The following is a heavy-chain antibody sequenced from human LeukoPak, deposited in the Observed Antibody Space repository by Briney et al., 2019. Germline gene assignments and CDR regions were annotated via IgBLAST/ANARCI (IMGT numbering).Heavy chain of an antibody. CDR2: INPSGGST. CDR3: ARGSRYFDY. Sequence: ASVKVSCKASGYTVTSYYIHWVRQAPGQGLECMGIINPSGGSTTYAQKFQGRITMTRDMSTSTVYMELSSLRSEDTAMYYCARGSRYFDYWGQGTLVTVSS. J-gene: IGHJ4*02. V-gene: IGHV1-46*01. D-gene: IGHD1-26*01. CDR1: GYTVTSYY.